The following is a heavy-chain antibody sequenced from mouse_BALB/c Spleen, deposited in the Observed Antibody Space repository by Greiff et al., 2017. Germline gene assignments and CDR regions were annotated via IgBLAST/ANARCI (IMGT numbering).Heavy chain of an antibody. CDR3: ARGGEDY. V-gene: IGHV1S81*02. J-gene: IGHJ2*01. CDR1: GYTFTSYW. Sequence: VQLQQPGAELVKPGASVKLSCKASGYTFTSYWMHWVKQRPGQGLEWIGEINPSNGRTNYNEKFKSKATLTVDKSSSTAYMQLSSLTSEDSAVYYCARGGEDYWGQGTTLTVSS. CDR2: INPSNGRT.